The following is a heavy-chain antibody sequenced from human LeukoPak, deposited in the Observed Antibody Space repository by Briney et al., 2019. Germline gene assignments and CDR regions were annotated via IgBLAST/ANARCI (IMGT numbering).Heavy chain of an antibody. D-gene: IGHD3-10*01. J-gene: IGHJ4*02. CDR1: GFTFSSYS. V-gene: IGHV3-21*01. Sequence: GGSLRLSCAASGFTFSSYSMNWVRQAPGKGLEWVSSISSSSSYIYYADSVKGRFTISRDNAKNSLYLQMNSLRAEDTAVCYCARSKGSGSSSYYFDYWGQGTLVTVSS. CDR2: ISSSSSYI. CDR3: ARSKGSGSSSYYFDY.